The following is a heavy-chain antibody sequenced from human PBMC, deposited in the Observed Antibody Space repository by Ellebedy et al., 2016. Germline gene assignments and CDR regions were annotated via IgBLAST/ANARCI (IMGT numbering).Heavy chain of an antibody. V-gene: IGHV4-39*07. CDR2: IYHSGST. CDR1: GGSISSSSYY. J-gene: IGHJ4*02. D-gene: IGHD2-15*01. Sequence: SETLSLXXTVSGGSISSSSYYWGWIRQPPGKGLEWIGSIYHSGSTHYNPSLKSRVTMSVDTSKNQFSLKLSSVTAADTAVYYCARVLVVGGNEDYWGQGTLVTVSS. CDR3: ARVLVVGGNEDY.